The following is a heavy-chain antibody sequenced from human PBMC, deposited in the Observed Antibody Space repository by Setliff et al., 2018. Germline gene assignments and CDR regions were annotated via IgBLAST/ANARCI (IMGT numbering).Heavy chain of an antibody. CDR3: ARENIAAEG. D-gene: IGHD6-13*01. V-gene: IGHV4-4*07. Sequence: SETLSLTCTVSGGSIGSYYWTWIRHSAGKGLEWIGRIYSRGNTNYNPSLKSRVALSVDTSKNLFSLKMTSMTAADTAIYYCARENIAAEGWGQGTLVTVSS. CDR1: GGSIGSYY. J-gene: IGHJ4*02. CDR2: IYSRGNT.